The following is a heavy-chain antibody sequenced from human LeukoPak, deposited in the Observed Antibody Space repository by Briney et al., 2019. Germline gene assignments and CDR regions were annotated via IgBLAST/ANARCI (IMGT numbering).Heavy chain of an antibody. V-gene: IGHV3-23*01. D-gene: IGHD1-26*01. J-gene: IGHJ5*02. CDR1: GLTFSSYA. CDR3: AKDCRSGSYSNWFDP. Sequence: GGSLRLSCAASGLTFSSYAMSWVRQAPGKGLEWVSAISGSGGSTYYADSVKGRFTISRDNSKNTLYLQMNSLRAEDTAVYYCAKDCRSGSYSNWFDPWGQGTLVTVSS. CDR2: ISGSGGST.